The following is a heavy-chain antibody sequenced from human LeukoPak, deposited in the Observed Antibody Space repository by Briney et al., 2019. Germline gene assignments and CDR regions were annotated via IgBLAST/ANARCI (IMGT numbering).Heavy chain of an antibody. D-gene: IGHD3-22*01. CDR3: ARVYDHYYDSSGYLLFLRSDAFDI. Sequence: PSETLSLTCTVSGGSISSSSYYWGWIRQPPGKGLEWIGSIYYSGSTYYNPSLKSRVTISVDTSKNQFSLKLSSVTAADTAVYYCARVYDHYYDSSGYLLFLRSDAFDIWGQGTMVTVSS. J-gene: IGHJ3*02. CDR1: GGSISSSSYY. CDR2: IYYSGST. V-gene: IGHV4-39*01.